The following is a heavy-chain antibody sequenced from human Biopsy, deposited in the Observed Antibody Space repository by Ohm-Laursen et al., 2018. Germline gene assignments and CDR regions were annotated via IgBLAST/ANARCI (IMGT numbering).Heavy chain of an antibody. V-gene: IGHV1-2*06. D-gene: IGHD3-9*01. Sequence: ASVKVSCKASGYTFAGYYLHWVRQAPGHGLEWMGRINPNSGNANYAQSFQGRLTVTRDTSISTAYMELTSLTFDDTAIYYCARVPAYPSIDGYYGLDLWGQGTTAIVSS. J-gene: IGHJ6*02. CDR1: GYTFAGYY. CDR3: ARVPAYPSIDGYYGLDL. CDR2: INPNSGNA.